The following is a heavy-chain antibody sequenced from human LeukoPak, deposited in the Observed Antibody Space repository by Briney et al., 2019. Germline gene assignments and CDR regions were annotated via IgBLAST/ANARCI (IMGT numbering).Heavy chain of an antibody. CDR1: GFTFTTYG. Sequence: PGGSLRLSCVASGFTFTTYGISWVRQAPGKGLEWIGYIYYSGSTNYNPSLKSRVTMSVDTSKNQFSLKLSSVTAADTAVYYCARGSTMVRGVINWGQGTLVTVSS. CDR3: ARGSTMVRGVIN. D-gene: IGHD3-10*01. J-gene: IGHJ4*02. CDR2: IYYSGST. V-gene: IGHV4-59*12.